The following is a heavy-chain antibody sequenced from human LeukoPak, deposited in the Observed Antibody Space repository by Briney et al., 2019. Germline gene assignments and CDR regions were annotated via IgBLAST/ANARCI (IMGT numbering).Heavy chain of an antibody. CDR1: GFTFSNSA. CDR2: LSGSGITT. D-gene: IGHD2-2*01. CDR3: AKTVSEVPAAMFGIYFDY. V-gene: IGHV3-23*01. Sequence: PGGSLRLSCAASGFTFSNSAMSWVRQAPGKGLEWVSTLSGSGITTYYADSVKGRFTISRDNSKNTLYLQMNSLRAEDTAVYYCAKTVSEVPAAMFGIYFDYWGQGTLVTVSS. J-gene: IGHJ4*02.